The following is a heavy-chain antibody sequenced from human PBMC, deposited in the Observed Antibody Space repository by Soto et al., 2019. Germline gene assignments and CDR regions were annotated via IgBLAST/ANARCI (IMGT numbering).Heavy chain of an antibody. J-gene: IGHJ6*02. CDR2: ISGSGGST. V-gene: IGHV3-23*01. CDR1: GFTFSSYA. CDR3: AKASRFSSSWYGVDYYYQYGMDV. D-gene: IGHD6-13*01. Sequence: PGGSLRLSCAASGFTFSSYAMSWVRQAPGKGLEWVSAISGSGGSTYYADSVKGRFTISRDNSKNTLYLQMNSLRAEDTAVYYCAKASRFSSSWYGVDYYYQYGMDVWGQGTTVTVSS.